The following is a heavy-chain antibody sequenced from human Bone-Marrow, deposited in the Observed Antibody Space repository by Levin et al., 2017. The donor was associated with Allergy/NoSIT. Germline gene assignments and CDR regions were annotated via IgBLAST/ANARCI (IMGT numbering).Heavy chain of an antibody. J-gene: IGHJ4*02. CDR2: ISWNSGSI. V-gene: IGHV3-9*01. Sequence: PGGSLRLSCEASGFTFRDYAMHWVRQGPGKGLEWVSGISWNSGSIDYAESVKGRFTISRDNAKKPLYLEMNSLRPDDTALYYCAHYGPHPENCFGSGCYYNGFDSWGQGTLVTVSS. CDR1: GFTFRDYA. CDR3: AHYGPHPENCFGSGCYYNGFDS. D-gene: IGHD3-10*01.